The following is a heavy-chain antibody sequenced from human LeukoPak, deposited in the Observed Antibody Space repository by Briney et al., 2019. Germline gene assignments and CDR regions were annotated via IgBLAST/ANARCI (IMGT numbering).Heavy chain of an antibody. CDR2: IYPGVSKI. Sequence: GESLKISCKGSGYSFATYWIGWVRQRPGKGLEWLGIIYPGVSKIKYSPAFQGQVTFSADESSTTAYLQWGSLKASDTGMYYCARPDYFASHDWGQGTLVTVSS. CDR1: GYSFATYW. CDR3: ARPDYFASHD. V-gene: IGHV5-51*01. J-gene: IGHJ4*02. D-gene: IGHD2/OR15-2a*01.